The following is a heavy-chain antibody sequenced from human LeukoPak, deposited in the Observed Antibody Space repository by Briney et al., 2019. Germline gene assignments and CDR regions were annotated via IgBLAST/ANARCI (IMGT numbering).Heavy chain of an antibody. Sequence: PSETLSLTCTVSGGSISSYYWSWVRQPAGKGLEWIGRIYTSGSTNYNPSLKSRVTMSVDTSKNQFSLKLSSVTAADTAVYYCARDNVDGYHIYWYFDLWGRGTLVTVSS. V-gene: IGHV4-4*07. CDR1: GGSISSYY. D-gene: IGHD5-24*01. CDR3: ARDNVDGYHIYWYFDL. CDR2: IYTSGST. J-gene: IGHJ2*01.